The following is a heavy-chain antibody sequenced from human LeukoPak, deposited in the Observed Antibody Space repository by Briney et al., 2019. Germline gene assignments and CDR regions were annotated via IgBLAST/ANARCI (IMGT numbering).Heavy chain of an antibody. CDR1: GFTFSSYS. Sequence: GGSLRLSCAASGFTFSSYSMNWVRQAPGKGLEWVSSISSSSSYIYYADSVKGRFTISRDNAKNSLYLQMNSLRAEDTAVYYCARVYCSSTSCPGAFDYWGQGTLVTVSS. D-gene: IGHD2-2*01. J-gene: IGHJ4*02. V-gene: IGHV3-21*01. CDR2: ISSSSSYI. CDR3: ARVYCSSTSCPGAFDY.